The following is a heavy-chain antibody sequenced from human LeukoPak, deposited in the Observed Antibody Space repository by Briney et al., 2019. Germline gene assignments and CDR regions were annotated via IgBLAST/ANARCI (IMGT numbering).Heavy chain of an antibody. J-gene: IGHJ3*02. CDR2: ISSNGDST. D-gene: IGHD3-22*01. CDR3: ARDYTMTHAFDI. CDR1: GFTFTNYA. Sequence: GGSLRLSCAASGFTFTNYAMHWVRQAPGKGLEYVSAISSNGDSTYYANSVKGRFTISRDTSKNTLYLQMGSLRVEDTAVYYCARDYTMTHAFDIWGQGTLVTVSS. V-gene: IGHV3-64*01.